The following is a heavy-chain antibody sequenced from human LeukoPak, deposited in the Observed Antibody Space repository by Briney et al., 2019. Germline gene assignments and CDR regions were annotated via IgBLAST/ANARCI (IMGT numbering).Heavy chain of an antibody. J-gene: IGHJ4*02. V-gene: IGHV4-30-2*01. CDR1: GGSIGSGGYY. Sequence: PSETLSLTCTVSGGSIGSGGYYWSWIRQPPGKGLEWIGYIYHSGSTYYNPSLKSRVTISVDRSKNQFSLKLSSVTAADTAVYYCASNDYDFWSGYYTLLNYWGQGTLVTVSS. CDR2: IYHSGST. D-gene: IGHD3-3*01. CDR3: ASNDYDFWSGYYTLLNY.